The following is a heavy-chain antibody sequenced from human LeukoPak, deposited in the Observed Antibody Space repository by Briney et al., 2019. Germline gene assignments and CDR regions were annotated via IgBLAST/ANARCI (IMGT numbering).Heavy chain of an antibody. D-gene: IGHD2-8*01. CDR3: ARVSTNGNLLNYYYMDV. Sequence: PSETLSLTCTVSGYSISSGYYWGWIRQPPGKGLEWIGSIYHSGSTYYNPSLKSRVTISVDTSKNQFSLKLSSVTAADTAVYYCARVSTNGNLLNYYYMDVWGKGTTVTVSS. CDR2: IYHSGST. J-gene: IGHJ6*03. V-gene: IGHV4-38-2*02. CDR1: GYSISSGYY.